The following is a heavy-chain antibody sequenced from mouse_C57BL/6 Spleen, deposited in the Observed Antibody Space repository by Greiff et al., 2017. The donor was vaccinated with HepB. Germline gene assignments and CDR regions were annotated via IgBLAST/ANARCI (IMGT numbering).Heavy chain of an antibody. CDR2: ISGGGGNT. D-gene: IGHD1-1*01. Sequence: EVNLVESGGGLVKPGGSLKLSCAASGFTFSSYTMSWVRQTPEKRLEWVATISGGGGNTYYPDSVKGRFTISRDNAKNTLYLQMSSLRSEDTALYYCARPYYYGSSPWFAYWGQGTLVTVSA. J-gene: IGHJ3*01. CDR1: GFTFSSYT. CDR3: ARPYYYGSSPWFAY. V-gene: IGHV5-9*01.